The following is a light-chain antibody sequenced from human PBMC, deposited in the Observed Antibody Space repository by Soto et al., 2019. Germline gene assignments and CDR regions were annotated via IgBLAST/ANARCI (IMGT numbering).Light chain of an antibody. Sequence: ILLTQSPCTLSLSPGERATLSCRASQSVSSSYLAWYQQKPGQAPSLLIYGASSRATGVPDRLSGGESGTYFTLTINRLEPEDFAVYYCQQYGTSITFGQGTRLEIK. V-gene: IGKV3-20*01. CDR3: QQYGTSIT. CDR2: GAS. J-gene: IGKJ5*01. CDR1: QSVSSSY.